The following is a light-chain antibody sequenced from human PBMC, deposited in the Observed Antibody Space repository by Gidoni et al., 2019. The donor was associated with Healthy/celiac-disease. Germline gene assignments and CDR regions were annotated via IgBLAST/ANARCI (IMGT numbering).Light chain of an antibody. V-gene: IGLV2-11*01. J-gene: IGLJ1*01. Sequence: QSALTPPRSVSGSPGQSVPISCTGTSRDVGGYNYVSWYQQHPGKAPKLMIYDVSKRPSGVPDRFSGSKSGNTASLTISGLQAEDEADYYCCSYAGSYTYVFGTGTKVTVL. CDR3: CSYAGSYTYV. CDR1: SRDVGGYNY. CDR2: DVS.